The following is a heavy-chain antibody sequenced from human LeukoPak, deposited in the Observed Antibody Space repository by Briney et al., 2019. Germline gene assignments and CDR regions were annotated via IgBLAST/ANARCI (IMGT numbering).Heavy chain of an antibody. CDR2: IKQDGSEK. CDR3: ASFRITVAGRTGLDY. D-gene: IGHD6-19*01. CDR1: GFTFSNYW. Sequence: TGGSLRLSCAASGFTFSNYWMSWVRQAPGKGLEWVANIKQDGSEKYYVDSVKGRFTISRDNAKNSLYLQMNSLRAEDTAVYYCASFRITVAGRTGLDYWGQGTLVTVFS. J-gene: IGHJ4*02. V-gene: IGHV3-7*01.